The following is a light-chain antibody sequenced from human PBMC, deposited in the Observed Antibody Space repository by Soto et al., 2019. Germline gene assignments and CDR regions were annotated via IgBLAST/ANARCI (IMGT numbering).Light chain of an antibody. CDR2: GAS. CDR1: QSVSSN. Sequence: EIVMTQSPATLSVSPGERATLSCRASQSVSSNLAWYQQKRGQAPRLLIYGASNRATGIPDRFSGSGSGTDLTITISRLEPEDFEVYYCKQYNTSTRRFGQQTKLDIK. J-gene: IGKJ1*01. CDR3: KQYNTSTRR. V-gene: IGKV3D-15*01.